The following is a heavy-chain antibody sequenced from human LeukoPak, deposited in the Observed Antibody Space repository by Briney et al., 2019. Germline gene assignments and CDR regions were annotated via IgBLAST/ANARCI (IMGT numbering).Heavy chain of an antibody. Sequence: GGSLRLSCAASGFTFSSYSMNWVRQAPGKGLEWVSSISSSGSYIYYADSVKGRFTISRDNAKNSLYLQMSSLRAEDTAVYYCARGDSSGWYVPYYFDYWGQGTLVTVSS. V-gene: IGHV3-21*01. CDR1: GFTFSSYS. D-gene: IGHD6-19*01. J-gene: IGHJ4*02. CDR2: ISSSGSYI. CDR3: ARGDSSGWYVPYYFDY.